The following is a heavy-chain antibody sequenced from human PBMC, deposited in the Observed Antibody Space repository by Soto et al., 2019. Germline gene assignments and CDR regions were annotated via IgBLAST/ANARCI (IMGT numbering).Heavy chain of an antibody. Sequence: QVQLQESGPGLVKPSQTLSLTCTVSGGSISSGGYYWSWIRQHPGKGLEWIGYIYYSGSTYYNPSLKSRVTISVDTSKNQFSLKLSSVTAADTAVYYCARSLGELSLSYYYYYYMDVWGKGTTVTVSS. CDR3: ARSLGELSLSYYYYYYMDV. J-gene: IGHJ6*03. V-gene: IGHV4-31*03. CDR2: IYYSGST. CDR1: GGSISSGGYY. D-gene: IGHD3-16*02.